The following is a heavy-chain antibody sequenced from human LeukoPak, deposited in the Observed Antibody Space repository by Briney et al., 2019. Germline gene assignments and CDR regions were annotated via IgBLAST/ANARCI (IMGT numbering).Heavy chain of an antibody. CDR2: IYYSGST. CDR3: ARKVDTTLIFDY. D-gene: IGHD5-18*01. V-gene: IGHV4-39*01. Sequence: SQTLSLTCTVSGGPINSSNYCWGWIRQPPGKGLEWIGSIYYSGSTYYSPSLRSRVTISVDTSKNQFSLKLSSVTAADTAMYYCARKVDTTLIFDYWGQGTLVTVSS. CDR1: GGPINSSNYC. J-gene: IGHJ4*02.